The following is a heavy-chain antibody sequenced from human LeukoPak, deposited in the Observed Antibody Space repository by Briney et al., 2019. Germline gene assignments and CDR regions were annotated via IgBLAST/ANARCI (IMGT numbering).Heavy chain of an antibody. V-gene: IGHV3-33*01. CDR1: GFTFSYYA. J-gene: IGHJ4*02. CDR3: ARELFSSGSCPDG. Sequence: PGRSLRLSCPASGFTFSYYAIHWVRQAPGNGLEWVALIWSDGSNKYYADSVKGRITISRDNSKNTVYLQMNSLRAEDTAVYYCARELFSSGSCPDGWGQGTLVTVSS. D-gene: IGHD3-10*01. CDR2: IWSDGSNK.